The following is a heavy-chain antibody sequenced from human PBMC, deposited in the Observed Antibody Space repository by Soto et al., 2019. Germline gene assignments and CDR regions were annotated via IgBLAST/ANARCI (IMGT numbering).Heavy chain of an antibody. J-gene: IGHJ6*02. D-gene: IGHD3-16*01. Sequence: QVQLVQSGDEVKKPGASVKVSCKASGYIFVNYGIAWVRQAPGQGLEWMGWISPYTGNTHSATKIQGRLTMTTDTPTSTAYMDLGSLTSADTAVYYCVMVDNYVTPTPQDVWRQGTTVTVSS. CDR2: ISPYTGNT. V-gene: IGHV1-18*01. CDR3: VMVDNYVTPTPQDV. CDR1: GYIFVNYG.